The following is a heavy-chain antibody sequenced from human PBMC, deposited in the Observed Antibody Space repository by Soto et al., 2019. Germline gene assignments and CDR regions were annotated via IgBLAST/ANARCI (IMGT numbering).Heavy chain of an antibody. D-gene: IGHD1-26*01. V-gene: IGHV6-1*01. J-gene: IGHJ5*01. CDR1: WDSVSSSSVT. CDR3: VRLIGNSWLDF. Sequence: PSQTLSLTCVISWDSVSSSSVTCNWIRQSPSRGLEWLGRTYYRSKWYNDYAESVKSRITINPDTSKNQFSLHLNSVTPEDAAVYYCVRLIGNSWLDFWGQGTLVTVSS. CDR2: TYYRSKWYN.